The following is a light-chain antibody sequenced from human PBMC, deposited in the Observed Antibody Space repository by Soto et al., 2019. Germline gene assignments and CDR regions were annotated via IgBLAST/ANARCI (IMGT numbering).Light chain of an antibody. CDR3: QQYHNWPPYT. Sequence: EIVMTQSPATLSVSPGERATLSCRASQSVSTNLAWYQQKPGQAPRLLMYGASTRATGIPARFSGSGSGTEFTLTISSLQSEDFAVYYCQQYHNWPPYTSGQGTKLEIK. CDR1: QSVSTN. CDR2: GAS. J-gene: IGKJ2*01. V-gene: IGKV3-15*01.